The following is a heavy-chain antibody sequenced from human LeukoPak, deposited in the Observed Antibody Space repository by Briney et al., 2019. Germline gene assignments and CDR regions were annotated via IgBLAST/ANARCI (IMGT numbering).Heavy chain of an antibody. CDR1: GFTFSSYE. Sequence: GGSLRLSCAASGFTFSSYEMNWVRQAPGKGLEWVLYISSSGSTIYYADSVKGRFTISRDNAKNSLYLQMNSLRAEDTAVYYCAREDYSYGFGYWGQGTLVTVSS. V-gene: IGHV3-48*03. D-gene: IGHD5-18*01. CDR2: ISSSGSTI. J-gene: IGHJ4*02. CDR3: AREDYSYGFGY.